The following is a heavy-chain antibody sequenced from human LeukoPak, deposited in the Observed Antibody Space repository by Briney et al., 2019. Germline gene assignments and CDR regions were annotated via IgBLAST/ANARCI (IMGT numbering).Heavy chain of an antibody. CDR3: ARVGFGELLYADY. CDR2: IYYRGST. J-gene: IGHJ4*02. D-gene: IGHD3-10*01. Sequence: SETLSLTCTVSGGSISSYYWSWIRQPPGKGLEWIGYIYYRGSTNYNPSLKSRVTISVDTSKNQFSLNLRSVTAADTAVYYCARVGFGELLYADYWGQGTLVTVSS. CDR1: GGSISSYY. V-gene: IGHV4-59*08.